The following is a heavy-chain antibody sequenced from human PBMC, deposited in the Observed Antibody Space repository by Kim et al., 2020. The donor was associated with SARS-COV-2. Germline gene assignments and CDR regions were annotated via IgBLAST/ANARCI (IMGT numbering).Heavy chain of an antibody. V-gene: IGHV3-33*01. CDR2: IWYDGSNK. D-gene: IGHD1-26*01. Sequence: GGSLRLSCAASGFTFSSYGMHWVRQAPGKGLEWVAVIWYDGSNKYYADSVKGRFTISRDNSKNTLYLQMNSLRAEDTAVYYCASLPGERDAFDIWGQGTMVTVSS. CDR3: ASLPGERDAFDI. CDR1: GFTFSSYG. J-gene: IGHJ3*02.